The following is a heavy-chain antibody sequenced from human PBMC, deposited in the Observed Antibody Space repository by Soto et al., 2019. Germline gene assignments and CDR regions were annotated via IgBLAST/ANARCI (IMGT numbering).Heavy chain of an antibody. J-gene: IGHJ4*02. CDR3: ARRSGSNSFDY. Sequence: QVQLVESGGGLVEPGGSLRLSCAASGFTFSDYYMSWVRQAPGKGLEWISYISSSGSTIYYADSVKGRFTISRDNAKNSLYLQINSLRAEDTAMYYCARRSGSNSFDYWGQGTLVSVSS. V-gene: IGHV3-11*01. CDR2: ISSSGSTI. D-gene: IGHD5-12*01. CDR1: GFTFSDYY.